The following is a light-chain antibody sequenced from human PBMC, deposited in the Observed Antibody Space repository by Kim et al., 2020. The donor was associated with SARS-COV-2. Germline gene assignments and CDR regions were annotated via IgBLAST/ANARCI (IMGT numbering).Light chain of an antibody. V-gene: IGLV2-14*03. CDR2: DVS. CDR3: SSHTTSSTYV. J-gene: IGLJ1*01. CDR1: NNGVGYYNS. Sequence: GQSMTISCRGTNNGVGYYNSVSWYQQHQGRAPKLVIYDVSERASGVSSRFSGCQSGNTASLTISGLRDADEADYYCSSHTTSSTYVFGSGTRVTVL.